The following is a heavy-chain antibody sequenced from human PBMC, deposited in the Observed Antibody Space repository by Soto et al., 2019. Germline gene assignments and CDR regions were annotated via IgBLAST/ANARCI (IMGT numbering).Heavy chain of an antibody. Sequence: GSLRLSCAASGFTFSSYSMNWVRQAPGKGLEWVSYISSSSSTIYYADSVKGRFTISRDNAKNSLYLQMNSLRDEDTAVYYCARDFRQYCSSTSCYARDYWGQGTLVTVSS. V-gene: IGHV3-48*02. J-gene: IGHJ4*02. CDR3: ARDFRQYCSSTSCYARDY. CDR2: ISSSSSTI. D-gene: IGHD2-2*01. CDR1: GFTFSSYS.